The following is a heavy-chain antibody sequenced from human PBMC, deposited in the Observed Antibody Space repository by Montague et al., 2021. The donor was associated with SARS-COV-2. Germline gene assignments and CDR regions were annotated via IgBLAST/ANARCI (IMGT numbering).Heavy chain of an antibody. CDR3: TIEGHITTICSGCPRNWFDP. CDR2: ISTTGSP. Sequence: TLSLTCTLSGDSISRNNLYWTWIRQPAGKGLEWIGRISTTGSPEYNPSLKSRVTLSLDTSKNQFSLRLSSVTAADTAMYYCTIEGHITTICSGCPRNWFDPWGQGTLVTVSS. CDR1: GDSISRNNLY. V-gene: IGHV4-61*02. D-gene: IGHD2-2*01. J-gene: IGHJ5*02.